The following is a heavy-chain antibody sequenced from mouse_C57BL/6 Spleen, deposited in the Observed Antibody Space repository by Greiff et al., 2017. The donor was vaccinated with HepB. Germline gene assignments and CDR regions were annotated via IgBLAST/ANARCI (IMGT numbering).Heavy chain of an antibody. V-gene: IGHV1-55*01. CDR1: GYTFTSYW. CDR2: IYPGSGST. D-gene: IGHD1-1*01. J-gene: IGHJ1*03. CDR3: ARSGGSSYPWYFDV. Sequence: QVQLQQPGAELVKPGASVKMSCKASGYTFTSYWITWVKQRPGQGLEWIGDIYPGSGSTNYNEKFKSKATLTVDTSSSSAYMQLSSLTSEDSAVYYCARSGGSSYPWYFDVWGTGTTVTVSS.